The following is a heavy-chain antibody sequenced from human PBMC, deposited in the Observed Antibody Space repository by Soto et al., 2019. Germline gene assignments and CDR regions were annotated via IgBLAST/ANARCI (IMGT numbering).Heavy chain of an antibody. CDR2: ISGSGGST. D-gene: IGHD6-19*01. CDR3: AKASGWYSAFDI. Sequence: EVQLLESGGGLVQPGGSPRLSCAASGFTFSSYAMSWVRQAPGKGLEWVSAISGSGGSTYYADSVKGRFTISRDNSKNTLYLQMNSLRAEDTAVYYCAKASGWYSAFDIWGQGTMVTVSS. CDR1: GFTFSSYA. V-gene: IGHV3-23*01. J-gene: IGHJ3*02.